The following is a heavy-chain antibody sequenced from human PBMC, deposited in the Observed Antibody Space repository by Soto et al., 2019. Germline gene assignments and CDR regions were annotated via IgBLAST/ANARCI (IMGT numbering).Heavy chain of an antibody. CDR2: IYYSGST. D-gene: IGHD7-27*01. Sequence: QVQLQESGPGLVKPSETLSLTCTVSGGSISSYYWSWIRQPPGKGLEWIGYIYYSGSTNYNPSLKSRVTTSVDTSKNQFSLKLSSVTAADTAVYYCARARANWGNWLDPWGQGTLVTVSS. J-gene: IGHJ5*02. CDR1: GGSISSYY. CDR3: ARARANWGNWLDP. V-gene: IGHV4-59*01.